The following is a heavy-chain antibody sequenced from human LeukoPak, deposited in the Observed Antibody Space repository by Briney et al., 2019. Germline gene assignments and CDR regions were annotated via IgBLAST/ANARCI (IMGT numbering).Heavy chain of an antibody. D-gene: IGHD2-15*01. CDR3: AKASGILLPYHFDY. V-gene: IGHV3-9*01. J-gene: IGHJ4*02. CDR1: GFTFDDYA. CDR2: ISWNSGSI. Sequence: GGSLRVSCAASGFTFDDYAMHWVRHAPGKGLEWVSGISWNSGSIGYAESVKDRFTISRDNAKNSLYLQMNSLRAEDTALYYCAKASGILLPYHFDYWGQGTLVTVSS.